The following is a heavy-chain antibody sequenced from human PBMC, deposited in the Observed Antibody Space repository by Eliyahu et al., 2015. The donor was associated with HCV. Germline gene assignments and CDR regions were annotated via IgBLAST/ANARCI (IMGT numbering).Heavy chain of an antibody. V-gene: IGHV4-39*01. Sequence: GLEYIGSILYTGNTHYNPALRSRVIISVDTSKNQFSLNLSSVTAADTAVYYCARLGLGSSWSYWGQGTLVTVSS. D-gene: IGHD6-13*01. CDR2: ILYTGNT. J-gene: IGHJ4*02. CDR3: ARLGLGSSWSY.